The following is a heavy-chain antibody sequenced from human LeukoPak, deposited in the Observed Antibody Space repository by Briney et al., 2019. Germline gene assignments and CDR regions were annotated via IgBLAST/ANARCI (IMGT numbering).Heavy chain of an antibody. CDR1: GFTFSSYS. Sequence: GGSLRLSCTASGFTFSSYSMNWVRQASGKGLEWASSITSSSDYIYYADSVKDRFTISRDNAENSLHLQMDSLRAEDTAVYYCAREFKSGYGMWAWGQGTLVTVSS. J-gene: IGHJ5*02. CDR3: AREFKSGYGMWA. V-gene: IGHV3-21*01. D-gene: IGHD5-18*01. CDR2: ITSSSDYI.